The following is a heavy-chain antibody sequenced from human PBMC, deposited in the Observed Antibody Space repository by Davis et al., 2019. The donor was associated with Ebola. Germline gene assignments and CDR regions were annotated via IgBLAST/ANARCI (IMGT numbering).Heavy chain of an antibody. D-gene: IGHD2-15*01. V-gene: IGHV3-21*01. J-gene: IGHJ4*02. CDR1: GFTFSSYS. CDR3: ARSHVTCSGGSCRPRYYFDY. CDR2: ISSSSSSI. Sequence: PGGSLRLSCAASGFTFSSYSMHWVRQAPGKGLEWVSSISSSSSSIYYADSVRGRFTISRDNAKNSLCLQMNSLRAEDTAVYYCARSHVTCSGGSCRPRYYFDYWGQGTLVTVSS.